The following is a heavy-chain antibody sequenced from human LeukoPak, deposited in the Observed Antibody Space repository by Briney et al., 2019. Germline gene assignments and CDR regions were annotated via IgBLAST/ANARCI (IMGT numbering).Heavy chain of an antibody. CDR3: AREGYALYYDRSPHHFDY. CDR2: IWYDGSNK. D-gene: IGHD3-22*01. V-gene: IGHV3-33*01. Sequence: GGSLRLSCAASGFTFSSYGMHWVRQAPGKGLEWVAVIWYDGSNKYYADSVKGRFTISRDNSKNTLYLQMNSLRAEDTAVYYCAREGYALYYDRSPHHFDYWGQGTLVTVSS. J-gene: IGHJ4*02. CDR1: GFTFSSYG.